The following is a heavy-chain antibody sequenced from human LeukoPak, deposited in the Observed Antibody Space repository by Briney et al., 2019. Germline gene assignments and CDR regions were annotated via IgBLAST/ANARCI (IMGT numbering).Heavy chain of an antibody. CDR3: AKVGDYYGSGKYSNFDY. V-gene: IGHV3-64*01. CDR2: IGSNGGST. J-gene: IGHJ4*02. D-gene: IGHD3-10*01. CDR1: GFTFSSHA. Sequence: GGSLRLSCAASGFTFSSHAMYWVRQAPGKGLENVSAIGSNGGSTYYANSVKGRFTISRDNSKNTLYLQMSSLRAEDTAVYYCAKVGDYYGSGKYSNFDYWGQGTLVTVSS.